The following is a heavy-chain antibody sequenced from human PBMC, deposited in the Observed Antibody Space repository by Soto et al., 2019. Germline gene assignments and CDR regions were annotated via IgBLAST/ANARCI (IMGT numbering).Heavy chain of an antibody. D-gene: IGHD6-19*01. V-gene: IGHV4-34*01. CDR3: ARGSGGWYFDY. CDR1: GGSFSGYY. CDR2: INHRGST. Sequence: PSETLSLTCAVYGGSFSGYYWSWIRQPPGKGLEWIGEINHRGSTNYNPSLKSRVTISVDKSKNQFSLKLSSVTAADTAVYYCARGSGGWYFDYWGQGTLVT. J-gene: IGHJ4*02.